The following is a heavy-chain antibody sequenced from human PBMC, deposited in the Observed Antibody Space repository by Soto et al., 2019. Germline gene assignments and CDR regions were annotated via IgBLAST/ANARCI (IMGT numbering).Heavy chain of an antibody. D-gene: IGHD2-2*01. Sequence: SETLSLTCTVSGGSISSYYWSWIRQPPGKGLEWIGYIYYSGSTNYNPSLKSRVTISVDTSTNQFSLKLSSVTAADTALYYCARGIVVVPGAMRYYYYGMDVWGQGTTVTVSS. V-gene: IGHV4-59*01. CDR3: ARGIVVVPGAMRYYYYGMDV. J-gene: IGHJ6*02. CDR2: IYYSGST. CDR1: GGSISSYY.